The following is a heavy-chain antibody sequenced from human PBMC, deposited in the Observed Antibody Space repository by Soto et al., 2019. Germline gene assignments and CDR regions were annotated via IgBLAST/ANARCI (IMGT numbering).Heavy chain of an antibody. CDR1: YGSISSTNYY. D-gene: IGHD2-15*01. J-gene: IGHJ4*02. CDR3: ARLLHDNRRHYYFDC. Sequence: SETLSLTCSVSYGSISSTNYYWGWIRQPPGKGLEWMGSIYYTGSLYHNPSLKSRVTMSIDTSKKQFSLNLSSLTAADTAIYYCARLLHDNRRHYYFDCWGQGTQGTVDS. V-gene: IGHV4-39*01. CDR2: IYYTGSL.